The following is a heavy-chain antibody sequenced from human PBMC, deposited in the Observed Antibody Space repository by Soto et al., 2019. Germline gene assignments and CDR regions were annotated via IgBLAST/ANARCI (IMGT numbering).Heavy chain of an antibody. Sequence: LSLTCTVSGGSISSSYYFWGWIRQPPGKGLEWIGSIYYSGSTYYNPSLKSRVTISVDTSKNQFSLKLTSVTAADTAVYYCADGLHCGGDCPISEYFHHWGQGTLVTVSS. CDR1: GGSISSSYYF. D-gene: IGHD2-21*02. J-gene: IGHJ1*01. CDR2: IYYSGST. V-gene: IGHV4-39*01. CDR3: ADGLHCGGDCPISEYFHH.